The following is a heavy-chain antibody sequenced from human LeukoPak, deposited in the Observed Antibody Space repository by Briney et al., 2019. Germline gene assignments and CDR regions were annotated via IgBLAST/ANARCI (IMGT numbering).Heavy chain of an antibody. Sequence: SETLSLTCTVSGGSISSYYWSWIRQPPGKGLEWIGYIYYSGSTNYNPSLKSRVTISVDTSKNQFSLKLSSVAAADTAVYYCARAIYSYGQRFDYWGQGTLVTVSS. D-gene: IGHD5-18*01. J-gene: IGHJ4*02. CDR3: ARAIYSYGQRFDY. V-gene: IGHV4-59*08. CDR1: GGSISSYY. CDR2: IYYSGST.